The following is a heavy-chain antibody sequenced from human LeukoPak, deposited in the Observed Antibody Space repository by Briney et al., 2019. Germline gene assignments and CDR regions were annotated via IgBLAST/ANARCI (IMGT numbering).Heavy chain of an antibody. CDR1: GFTFSSYS. CDR2: ISSSSSYI. D-gene: IGHD4-11*01. V-gene: IGHV3-21*01. J-gene: IGHJ3*02. CDR3: AREDSIEALDI. Sequence: GGSLRLSCAASGFTFSSYSMKWVRQAPGKGLEWVSSISSSSSYIYYADSVKGRFTISRDNAKNSLYLQMNSLRAEDTAVYYCAREDSIEALDIWGQGTMVTVSS.